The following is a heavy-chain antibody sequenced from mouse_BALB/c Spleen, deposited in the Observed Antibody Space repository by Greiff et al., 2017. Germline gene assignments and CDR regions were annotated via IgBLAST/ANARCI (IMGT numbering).Heavy chain of an antibody. CDR2: ISDGGSYT. J-gene: IGHJ4*01. V-gene: IGHV5-4*02. CDR3: ARDGGDYRYSMDY. D-gene: IGHD2-14*01. Sequence: EVKLVESGGGLVKPGGSLKLSCAASGFTFSDYYMYWVRQTPEKRLEWVATISDGGSYTYYPDSVKVRFTISRDNAKNNLYLQMSSLKSEDTAMYYCARDGGDYRYSMDYWGQGTSVTVSS. CDR1: GFTFSDYY.